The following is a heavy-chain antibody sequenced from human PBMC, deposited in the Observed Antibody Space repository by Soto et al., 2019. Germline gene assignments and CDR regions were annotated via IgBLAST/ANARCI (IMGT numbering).Heavy chain of an antibody. J-gene: IGHJ4*02. D-gene: IGHD4-17*01. V-gene: IGHV4-61*08. CDR1: GGSISSGDYY. Sequence: SETLSLTCTVSGGSISSGDYYWTWIRQPPGKGLEWIGYIYYSGSTNYNPSLKSRVTISVDTSKNQFSLKLSSVTAADTAVYYCARDTTDYGDYVFDYWGQGTLVTVSS. CDR3: ARDTTDYGDYVFDY. CDR2: IYYSGST.